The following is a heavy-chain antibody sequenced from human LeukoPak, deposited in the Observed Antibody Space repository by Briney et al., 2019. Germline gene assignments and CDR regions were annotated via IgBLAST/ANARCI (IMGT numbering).Heavy chain of an antibody. J-gene: IGHJ4*02. D-gene: IGHD3-22*01. CDR3: ARDNYYDSSGYYSYHFDY. CDR2: INPNSGGT. CDR1: GYTFTGYY. V-gene: IGHV1-2*06. Sequence: ASVKVSCKASGYTFTGYYMHWVRQAPGQGLEWMGRINPNSGGTNYAQKFQGRVTMTRDTSISTAYMELSRLRCDDTAVYYCARDNYYDSSGYYSYHFDYWGQGTLVTVSS.